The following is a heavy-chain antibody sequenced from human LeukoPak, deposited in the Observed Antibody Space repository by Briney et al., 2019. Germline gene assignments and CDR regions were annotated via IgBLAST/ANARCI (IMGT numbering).Heavy chain of an antibody. V-gene: IGHV4-34*01. CDR2: INHSGST. D-gene: IGHD2-2*01. Sequence: PSETLSLTCAVYGGSFSGYYWSWIRQPPGKGLEWIGEINHSGSTNYNPSLKSRVTISVDTSKNQFSLKLSSVTAADTAVYYCARLKAKRTGEGTAGEPAAFFDYWGQGTLVTVSS. J-gene: IGHJ4*02. CDR1: GGSFSGYY. CDR3: ARLKAKRTGEGTAGEPAAFFDY.